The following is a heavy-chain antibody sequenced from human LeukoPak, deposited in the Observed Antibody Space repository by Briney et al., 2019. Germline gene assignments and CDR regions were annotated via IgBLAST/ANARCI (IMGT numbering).Heavy chain of an antibody. J-gene: IGHJ3*02. V-gene: IGHV3-7*01. CDR1: GFTFSRYW. Sequence: GGSLRLSXAASGFTFSRYWMSWVRQAPGKGLEWVANIEQDGSEKDYVDSVKGRFTVSRDNVKNSLYLQMNSLRAEDTAVYYCAREFCSGANCYPMGAFDMWGQGTMVTVSS. CDR3: AREFCSGANCYPMGAFDM. D-gene: IGHD2-15*01. CDR2: IEQDGSEK.